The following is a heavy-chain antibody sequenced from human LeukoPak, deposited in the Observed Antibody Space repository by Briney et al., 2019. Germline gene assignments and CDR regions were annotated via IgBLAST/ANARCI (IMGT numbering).Heavy chain of an antibody. D-gene: IGHD4-11*01. V-gene: IGHV1-8*03. CDR3: ARGGRNVTTFFYYYYYMDV. CDR2: MNPNSGNT. CDR1: GYTFTSYD. J-gene: IGHJ6*03. Sequence: GASVKVSCKASGYTFTSYDINWVRQATGQGLEWMGWMNPNSGNTGYAQKFQGRVTITRNTSISTAYMELSSLRSEDTAVYYCARGGRNVTTFFYYYYYMDVWGKGTTVTVSS.